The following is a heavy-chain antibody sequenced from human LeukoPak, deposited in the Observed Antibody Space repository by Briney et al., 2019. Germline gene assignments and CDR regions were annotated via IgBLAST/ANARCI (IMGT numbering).Heavy chain of an antibody. D-gene: IGHD2-2*01. CDR1: GGSISSYY. V-gene: IGHV4-4*07. J-gene: IGHJ4*02. CDR3: ARGTRYCSSTSCYEGHLFDY. Sequence: SETLSLTCTVSGGSISSYYLSWIRQPAGKGLEWIGRIYTSGSTNYNPSLKSRVTMSVDTSKNQFSLKLSSVTAADTAVYYRARGTRYCSSTSCYEGHLFDYWGQGTLVTVSS. CDR2: IYTSGST.